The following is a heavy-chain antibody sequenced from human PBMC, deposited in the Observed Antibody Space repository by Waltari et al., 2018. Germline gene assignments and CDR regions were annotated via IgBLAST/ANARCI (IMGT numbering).Heavy chain of an antibody. Sequence: QVPLVQSGAEVKNPGSAVKVSCKASGRTLSSYALSSVRPALGQGLGWMGGIIPIFGTANYAQKFHGRVTITADESTSTAYMELSSLRSEDTAVYYCARSVVGATRDYYYGMDVWGQGTTVTVSS. D-gene: IGHD1-26*01. V-gene: IGHV1-69*01. CDR2: IIPIFGTA. CDR1: GRTLSSYA. J-gene: IGHJ6*02. CDR3: ARSVVGATRDYYYGMDV.